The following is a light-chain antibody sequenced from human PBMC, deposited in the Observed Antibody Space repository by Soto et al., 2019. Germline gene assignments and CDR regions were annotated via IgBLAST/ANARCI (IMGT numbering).Light chain of an antibody. J-gene: IGLJ1*01. CDR2: GVT. CDR3: SSFTTSYFYV. CDR1: GSDIGAYNY. Sequence: QSVLTQPASVSGSPGQSITISCTGSGSDIGAYNYVSWHQQHPGKAPKLLIHGVTRRPSGVSSRFSASKSAYTASLTISGLQAEDEANYYCSSFTTSYFYVFGPGTKVTVL. V-gene: IGLV2-14*01.